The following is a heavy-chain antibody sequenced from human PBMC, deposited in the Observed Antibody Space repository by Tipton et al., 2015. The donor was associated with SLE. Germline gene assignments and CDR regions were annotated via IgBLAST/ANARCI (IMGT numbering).Heavy chain of an antibody. CDR2: ISSSSSTI. V-gene: IGHV3-48*04. J-gene: IGHJ3*02. CDR1: GFTFSSSS. D-gene: IGHD5-12*01. Sequence: SLRLSCVASGFTFSSSSMNWVRQAPGKGLEWVSYISSSSSTIYYADSVKGRFTISRDNAKNTLYLQMNSLRAEDTAVYYCARGIDLRGAFDIWGQGTMVTVSS. CDR3: ARGIDLRGAFDI.